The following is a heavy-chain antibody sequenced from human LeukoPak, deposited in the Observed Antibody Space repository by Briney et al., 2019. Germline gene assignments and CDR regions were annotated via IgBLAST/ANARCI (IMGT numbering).Heavy chain of an antibody. CDR3: AREGGYCSSTTCYFDS. D-gene: IGHD2-2*01. J-gene: IGHJ4*02. CDR1: GFTFRRYA. Sequence: GGSLRLSCAASGFTFRRYAMHWVRQAPGKGLEWVAVISYDGSKESYADSVKGRFTVSRDNSKNTLYLQMNSPRAEDTAVYYCAREGGYCSSTTCYFDSWGQGTLVTVSS. V-gene: IGHV3-30*04. CDR2: ISYDGSKE.